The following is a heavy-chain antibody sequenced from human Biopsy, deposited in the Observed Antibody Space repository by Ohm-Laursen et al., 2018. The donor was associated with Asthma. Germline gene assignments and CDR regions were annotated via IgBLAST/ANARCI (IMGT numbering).Heavy chain of an antibody. CDR2: IYSGGTS. D-gene: IGHD6-19*01. CDR3: ARGDSSGWSHYYFDY. Sequence: SLRLSCSASGFTFSSYYMHWVRQAPGKGLEWVSVIYSGGTSDTADSVRGRFTISRDFYKNTLYLQMDSLRAEDTAVYYCARGDSSGWSHYYFDYWGQGTLVTVSS. J-gene: IGHJ4*02. CDR1: GFTFSSYY. V-gene: IGHV3-53*01.